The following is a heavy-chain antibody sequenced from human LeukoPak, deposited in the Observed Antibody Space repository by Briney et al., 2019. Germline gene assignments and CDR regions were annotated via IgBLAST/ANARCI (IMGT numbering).Heavy chain of an antibody. Sequence: GGSLRLSCAASGFTFRDYGMHWIRQAPGKGLEWLAFIRYDGSDKFYANSVRGRFTISRDNSKNTLFLQVNALTGEDTAVYHCAKTAFQHGDYFYYMDVWGEGNEVTVSS. V-gene: IGHV3-30*02. D-gene: IGHD2-21*01. CDR3: AKTAFQHGDYFYYMDV. CDR1: GFTFRDYG. CDR2: IRYDGSDK. J-gene: IGHJ6*03.